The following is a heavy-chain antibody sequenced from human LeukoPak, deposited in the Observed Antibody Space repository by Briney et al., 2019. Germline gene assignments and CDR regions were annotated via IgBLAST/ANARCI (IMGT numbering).Heavy chain of an antibody. J-gene: IGHJ5*02. Sequence: ASVKVSCKASGYTFTSYGISWVRQAPGQGLEWMGWISAYNGNTNYAQKLQGRVTMTTDTSTSTAYMELRSLRSDDTAVYHCARTWIQLWLGWFDPWGQGTLVTVSS. CDR1: GYTFTSYG. CDR3: ARTWIQLWLGWFDP. CDR2: ISAYNGNT. D-gene: IGHD5-18*01. V-gene: IGHV1-18*01.